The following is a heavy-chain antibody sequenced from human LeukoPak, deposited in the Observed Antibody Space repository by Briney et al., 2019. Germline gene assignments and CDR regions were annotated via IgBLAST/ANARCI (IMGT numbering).Heavy chain of an antibody. CDR3: AREYYDFWSGYPSASLDY. D-gene: IGHD3-3*01. J-gene: IGHJ4*02. V-gene: IGHV3-48*03. CDR1: GFTFSSYE. CDR2: ISSSGSTI. Sequence: PPGGSLRLSCAASGFTFSSYEMNWVRQAQGKGLEWVSYISSSGSTIYYADSVKGRFTISRDNAKNSLYLQMNSLRAEDTAVYYWAREYYDFWSGYPSASLDYWGQGTLVTVSS.